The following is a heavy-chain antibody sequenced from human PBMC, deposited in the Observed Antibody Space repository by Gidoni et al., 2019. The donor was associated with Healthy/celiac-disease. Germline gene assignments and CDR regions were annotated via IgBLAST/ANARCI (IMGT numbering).Heavy chain of an antibody. CDR2: ISRNGGST. Sequence: EVQLVESGGGLVQPGGSLRLSCSASGFTFSSYAMHWDRQAPGQGLEYVSAISRNGGSTYYADSVKGRFTISRDNSKNTLYLQMSSLRAEDTAVYYCVKGIYCSSTSCYESNWGQGTLVTVSS. D-gene: IGHD2-2*01. J-gene: IGHJ4*02. CDR3: VKGIYCSSTSCYESN. V-gene: IGHV3-64D*06. CDR1: GFTFSSYA.